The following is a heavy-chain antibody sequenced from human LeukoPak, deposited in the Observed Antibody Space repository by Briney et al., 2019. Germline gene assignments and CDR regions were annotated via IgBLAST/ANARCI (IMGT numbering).Heavy chain of an antibody. D-gene: IGHD3-10*01. V-gene: IGHV1-69*04. J-gene: IGHJ4*02. CDR3: ARGPMVRGVTTYYFDY. CDR2: IIPILGIA. Sequence: ASVKVSCKASGGTFSSYAISWVRRAPGQGLEWMGRIIPILGIANYAQKFQGRVTITADKSTSTAYMELSSLRSEDTAVYYCARGPMVRGVTTYYFDYWGQGTLVTVSS. CDR1: GGTFSSYA.